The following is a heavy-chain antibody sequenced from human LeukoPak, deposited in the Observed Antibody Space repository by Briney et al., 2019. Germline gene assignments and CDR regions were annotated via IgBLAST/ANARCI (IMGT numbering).Heavy chain of an antibody. V-gene: IGHV1-69*06. CDR1: GGTFSNYS. D-gene: IGHD3-3*01. J-gene: IGHJ6*03. Sequence: GASVKVSCKASGGTFSNYSISWVRQAPGQGLEWMGEIIPIFGTANYAQKFQGRVTITADKSTSTAYMELSSLRSEDTAIYYCARARYETRIWPKSRYDYYHYMDVWGKGTTVTVSS. CDR3: ARARYETRIWPKSRYDYYHYMDV. CDR2: IIPIFGTA.